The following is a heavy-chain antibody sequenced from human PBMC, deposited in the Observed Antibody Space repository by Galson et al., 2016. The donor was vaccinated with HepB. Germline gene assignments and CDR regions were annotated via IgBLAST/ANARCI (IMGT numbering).Heavy chain of an antibody. Sequence: SVKVSCKVSGYSLTELSMHWVRQTPGKGLEWMGSFDPEDGETIYAQNFQGRVTMTEDTSTDTAYIELTSLTSEDTAVYYCALGPTFQWELASSSFDYWGQGTLVAVSS. CDR2: FDPEDGET. D-gene: IGHD1-26*01. CDR1: GYSLTELS. J-gene: IGHJ4*02. CDR3: ALGPTFQWELASSSFDY. V-gene: IGHV1-24*01.